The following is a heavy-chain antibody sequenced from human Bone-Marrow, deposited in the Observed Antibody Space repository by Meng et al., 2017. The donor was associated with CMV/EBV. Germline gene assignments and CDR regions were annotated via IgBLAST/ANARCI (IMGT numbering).Heavy chain of an antibody. CDR3: ARDRIVVVPAAIPYSSSAHYYYYGMDV. D-gene: IGHD2-2*01. J-gene: IGHJ6*02. V-gene: IGHV4-34*01. Sequence: ETLSLSCAVYGGSFSGYYLSWIRQPQGKGLEWIGEINQSGSTNYNPSLKSRVTISVDTSKDQFSLKLSSVTAADTAVYYCARDRIVVVPAAIPYSSSAHYYYYGMDVWGQGTTVTVSS. CDR1: GGSFSGYY. CDR2: INQSGST.